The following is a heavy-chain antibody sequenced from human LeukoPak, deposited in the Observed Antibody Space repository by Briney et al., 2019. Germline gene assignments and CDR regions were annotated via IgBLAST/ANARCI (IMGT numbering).Heavy chain of an antibody. CDR2: ISGSGGST. CDR1: GFTFSSYA. Sequence: PGGSLRLSCAASGFTFSSYAMSWVRQAPGKGLEWVSAISGSGGSTYYADSVKGRFTISRDNSKNTLYLQMNSLRAEDTAVYYCAKVTSSSWYGPTGYFDYWGQGTPVTVSS. V-gene: IGHV3-23*01. J-gene: IGHJ4*02. CDR3: AKVTSSSWYGPTGYFDY. D-gene: IGHD6-13*01.